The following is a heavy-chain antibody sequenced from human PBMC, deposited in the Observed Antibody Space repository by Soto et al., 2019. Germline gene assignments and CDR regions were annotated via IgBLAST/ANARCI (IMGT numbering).Heavy chain of an antibody. Sequence: PSETLSLTCTVSGGSISSSSYYWGWIRQPPGKGLEWIGSIYYSGSTYYNPSLKSRVTISVDTSKNQFSLKLSSVTAADTAVYYCARGPVAGTDYWGQGTLVTVSS. D-gene: IGHD6-19*01. CDR3: ARGPVAGTDY. V-gene: IGHV4-39*01. CDR2: IYYSGST. J-gene: IGHJ4*02. CDR1: GGSISSSSYY.